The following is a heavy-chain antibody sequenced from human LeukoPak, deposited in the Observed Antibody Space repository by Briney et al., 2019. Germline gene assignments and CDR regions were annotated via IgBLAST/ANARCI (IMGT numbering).Heavy chain of an antibody. CDR3: VRTHLRDGELATFHFDH. CDR2: RDCGGDK. CDR1: GLSRDPAAMS. D-gene: IGHD5/OR15-5a*01. V-gene: IGHV2-70*17. J-gene: IGHJ4*02. Sequence: SGPALMKPTRTLTLTFTISGLSRDPAAMSVSWIRHTPGKAPDWLARRDCGGDKFYSTSLKTRLTISKATPKSQAVLTLTNIDREDTATNYCVRTHLRDGELATFHFDHLGQGTLVTVSS.